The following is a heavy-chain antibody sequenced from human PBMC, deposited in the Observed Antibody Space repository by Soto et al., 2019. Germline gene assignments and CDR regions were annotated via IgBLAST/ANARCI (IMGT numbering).Heavy chain of an antibody. CDR3: ASGAQSHYGMDV. D-gene: IGHD3-16*01. V-gene: IGHV1-69*13. CDR2: IIPIFGTA. Sequence: SVKVSCKASGGTFSSYAISWVRQAPGQGLEWMGGIIPIFGTANYAQKFQGRVTITADESTSTAYMELSSLRSEDTAVYYCASGAQSHYGMDVWGQGTTVTVSS. J-gene: IGHJ6*02. CDR1: GGTFSSYA.